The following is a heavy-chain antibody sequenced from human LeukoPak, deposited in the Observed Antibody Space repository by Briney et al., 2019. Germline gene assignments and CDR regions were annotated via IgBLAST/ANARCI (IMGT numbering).Heavy chain of an antibody. J-gene: IGHJ4*02. CDR3: AREVDSSSWFLDY. CDR2: IIPIFGTA. CDR1: GGTFSSYA. V-gene: IGHV1-69*13. Sequence: SVKVSCKASGGTFSSYAISWVRQAPGQGLEWMGGIIPIFGTANYAQKFQGRVTITADESTSTAYMELSSLRSEGTAVYYCAREVDSSSWFLDYWGQGTLVTVSS. D-gene: IGHD6-13*01.